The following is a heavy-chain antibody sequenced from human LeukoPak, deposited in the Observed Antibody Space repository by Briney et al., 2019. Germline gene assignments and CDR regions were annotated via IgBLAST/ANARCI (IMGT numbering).Heavy chain of an antibody. Sequence: AASVKVSCKASGYSFTSYYIHWVRQAPGQGLEWMGLINPSGGSTNYAQKFQDRVTMTRDTSTSTVYMELSSLRSEDTAVYYCARAPYYDRDFDYWGQGTLVTVSS. V-gene: IGHV1-46*01. D-gene: IGHD3-22*01. CDR2: INPSGGST. J-gene: IGHJ4*02. CDR1: GYSFTSYY. CDR3: ARAPYYDRDFDY.